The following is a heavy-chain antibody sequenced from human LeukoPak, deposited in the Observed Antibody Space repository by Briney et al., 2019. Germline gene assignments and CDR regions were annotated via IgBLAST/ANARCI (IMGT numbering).Heavy chain of an antibody. Sequence: NTGGSLRLSCAASGFTFSDYYMSWLRQAPGKGLEGVSYISSSGSTIYYADSVKGRFTISRDNAKNSLYLQMNSVRAEDTAAYYCARDIDWIGGGVSDYWGQGTLVTVSS. D-gene: IGHD3-10*01. CDR2: ISSSGSTI. V-gene: IGHV3-11*01. J-gene: IGHJ4*02. CDR1: GFTFSDYY. CDR3: ARDIDWIGGGVSDY.